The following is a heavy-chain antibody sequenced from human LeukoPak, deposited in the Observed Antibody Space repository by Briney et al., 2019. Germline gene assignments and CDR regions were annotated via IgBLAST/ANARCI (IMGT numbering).Heavy chain of an antibody. CDR2: INDDGRTT. V-gene: IGHV3-74*03. CDR1: GFTFSYYW. CDR3: ARSGITMVGGASIGLLTFDI. D-gene: IGHD3-10*01. J-gene: IGHJ3*02. Sequence: GGSLRLSCAASGFTFSYYWVHWVRQAPGEGLVWVSRINDDGRTTTYADSVKGRITISRDNAKNTLYLQMSSLRVEDTAVYYCARSGITMVGGASIGLLTFDIWGPGTMVTVSS.